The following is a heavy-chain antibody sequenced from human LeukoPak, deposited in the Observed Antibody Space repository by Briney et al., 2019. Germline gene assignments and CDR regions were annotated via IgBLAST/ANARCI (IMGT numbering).Heavy chain of an antibody. D-gene: IGHD2-2*02. J-gene: IGHJ6*03. Sequence: GGSLRLSCAASGFTFSSYAMHWVRQAPGKGLEWVAVISYDGSNKYYADSVKGRFTISRDNSKNTRYLQMNSLRAEDTAVYYCARDYCSSTSCYTEYYYYMDVWGKGTTVTVSS. CDR2: ISYDGSNK. CDR3: ARDYCSSTSCYTEYYYYMDV. CDR1: GFTFSSYA. V-gene: IGHV3-30*01.